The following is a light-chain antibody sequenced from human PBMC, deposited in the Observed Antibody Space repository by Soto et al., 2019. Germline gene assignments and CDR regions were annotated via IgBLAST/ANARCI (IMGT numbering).Light chain of an antibody. J-gene: IGKJ5*01. CDR1: QSVSSY. CDR3: RQRHYSSPIT. V-gene: IGKV3-11*01. Sequence: DIVMTQSPYSLAVSPGERATLSCRASQSVSSYLAWYQQKPGQAPRLLIYDASNRATGIPARFTGSGSGTDFNLPISSLEDQEFSVDYCRQRHYSSPITFGQGTRVEIK. CDR2: DAS.